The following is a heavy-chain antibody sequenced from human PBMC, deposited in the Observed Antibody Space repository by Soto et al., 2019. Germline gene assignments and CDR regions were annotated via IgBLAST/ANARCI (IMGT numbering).Heavy chain of an antibody. CDR2: ITHAVVYT. V-gene: IGHV3-11*05. J-gene: IGHJ4*02. D-gene: IGHD6-6*01. CDR3: ARDVGLDQATEYREYFDY. Sequence: GXEFLSYITHAVVYTHYTASVEGPFTISRDNAKISVFLQMNSLTVDDTALYYCARDVGLDQATEYREYFDYWGLGTLVTVS.